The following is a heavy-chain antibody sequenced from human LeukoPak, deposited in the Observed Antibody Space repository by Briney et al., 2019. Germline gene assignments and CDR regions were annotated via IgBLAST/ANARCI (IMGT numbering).Heavy chain of an antibody. Sequence: SETLSLTCAVYGGSFSGYYWSWIRQPPGKGLQWIGEINHSGSTNYNPSLKSRVTISVDTSKNQFSLKLSSVTAADTAVYYCARGLMATITWGQGTLVTVSS. CDR3: ARGLMATIT. CDR1: GGSFSGYY. D-gene: IGHD5-24*01. J-gene: IGHJ5*02. V-gene: IGHV4-34*01. CDR2: INHSGST.